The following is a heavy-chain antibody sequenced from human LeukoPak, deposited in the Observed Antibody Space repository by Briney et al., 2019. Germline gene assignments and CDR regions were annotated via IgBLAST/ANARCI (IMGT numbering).Heavy chain of an antibody. CDR2: INHSGST. Sequence: SETLSLTCAVYGGSFSGYYWSWIRQPPGKGLEWIGEINHSGSTNYNPSLKSRVTISVDTSKNQFSLKLSSVTAADTAVYYCARGPQRITIFGVVISPSMTRRNWFDPWGQGTLVTVSS. CDR1: GGSFSGYY. CDR3: ARGPQRITIFGVVISPSMTRRNWFDP. J-gene: IGHJ5*02. D-gene: IGHD3-3*01. V-gene: IGHV4-34*01.